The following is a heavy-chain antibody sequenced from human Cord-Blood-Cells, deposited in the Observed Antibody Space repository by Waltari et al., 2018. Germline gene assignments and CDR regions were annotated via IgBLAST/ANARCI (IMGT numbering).Heavy chain of an antibody. CDR1: GFTFSSYG. CDR3: ARREGVWGSYRYGGVDY. Sequence: QVQLVESGGGVVQPGRSLRLSCAASGFTFSSYGMHWVRQDPGKGLEWVAVRWYDESNKYYADAVKSRVTISRDNSKNSLYLKMSGLRAEDTAVYYCARREGVWGSYRYGGVDYWGQGTLVTVSS. J-gene: IGHJ4*02. D-gene: IGHD3-16*02. V-gene: IGHV3-33*01. CDR2: RWYDESNK.